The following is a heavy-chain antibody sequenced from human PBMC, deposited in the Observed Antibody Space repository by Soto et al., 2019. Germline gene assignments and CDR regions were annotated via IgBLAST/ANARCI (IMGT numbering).Heavy chain of an antibody. V-gene: IGHV3-23*01. D-gene: IGHD1-26*01. CDR1: GFTFSSYA. CDR2: ISGGGGST. J-gene: IGHJ3*02. Sequence: EVQLLESGGGLVQPGGSLRLSCAASGFTFSSYAMSWVRQAPGKGLEWVSAISGGGGSTYYADSVKGRFTISRDNSKNTLYLQMNSLRAEDTAVYYCAKLKGAGYAFDIWGQGTMVTVSS. CDR3: AKLKGAGYAFDI.